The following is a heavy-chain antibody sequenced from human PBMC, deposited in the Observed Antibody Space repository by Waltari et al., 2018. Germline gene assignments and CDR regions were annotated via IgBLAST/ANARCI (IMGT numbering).Heavy chain of an antibody. CDR2: ISYNERNI. J-gene: IGHJ6*02. Sequence: QVQLMESGGGVVQPGRSLRLSCVAPDFTFSSYAMPWVRQAPGKGVWGVAGISYNERNIYCVDSVKGRFTIARDNSKKMLYLQMNSLRGEDTAVYYCARDYCDRTYCHGMDVWGQGTTVTVSS. V-gene: IGHV3-30*04. CDR1: DFTFSSYA. D-gene: IGHD3-22*01. CDR3: ARDYCDRTYCHGMDV.